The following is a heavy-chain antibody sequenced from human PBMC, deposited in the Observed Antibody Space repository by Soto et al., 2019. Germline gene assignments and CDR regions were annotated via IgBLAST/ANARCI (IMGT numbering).Heavy chain of an antibody. D-gene: IGHD6-13*01. J-gene: IGHJ4*02. Sequence: QVQLQQWGAGLLRPSETLSLSCDVYGGSLGDYYWSWIRQPPGKGLEWIVEISHSGNTNYNPSLKGRVIILIDTSKNQFSLKLSFVTAADTAVYYCARGRKGSSSSWYVDWGQGTLVTVSS. V-gene: IGHV4-34*01. CDR2: ISHSGNT. CDR1: GGSLGDYY. CDR3: ARGRKGSSSSWYVD.